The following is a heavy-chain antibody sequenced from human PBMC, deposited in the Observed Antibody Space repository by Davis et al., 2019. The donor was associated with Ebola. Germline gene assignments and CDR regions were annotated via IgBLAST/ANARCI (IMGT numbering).Heavy chain of an antibody. J-gene: IGHJ5*02. CDR3: ARSYGAGNWFDP. CDR2: MNPDSGNT. CDR1: GYTFTSYD. D-gene: IGHD4-17*01. V-gene: IGHV1-8*01. Sequence: AASVKVSCKASGYTFTSYDINWVRQATGQGLEWMGWMNPDSGNTGYVQKFQGRVTMTRNTSISPAYMELSSLRSEDTAVYYCARSYGAGNWFDPWGQGTLVTVSS.